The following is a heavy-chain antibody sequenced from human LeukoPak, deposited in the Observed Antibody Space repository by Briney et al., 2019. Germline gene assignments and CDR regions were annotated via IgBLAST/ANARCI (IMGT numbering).Heavy chain of an antibody. J-gene: IGHJ4*02. D-gene: IGHD6-13*01. CDR1: GFTFSNFA. CDR2: ISYDGSNK. CDR3: AKDYYGSNSWDYFEF. Sequence: PGGSLRLSCAASGFTFSNFAIHWVRQAPGKGLEWVAVISYDGSNKNYADSVKGRFTISRDNSRNTLYLQMDSLRPEDTAVYYCAKDYYGSNSWDYFEFWSQGTLVTVSS. V-gene: IGHV3-30*18.